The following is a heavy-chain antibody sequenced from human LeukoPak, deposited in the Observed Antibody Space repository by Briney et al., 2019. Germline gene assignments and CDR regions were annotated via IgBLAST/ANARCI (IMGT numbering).Heavy chain of an antibody. CDR3: AKCIAIVPGASLPLHY. V-gene: IGHV3-23*01. CDR1: GFTFSNYA. CDR2: ISGSGGSA. D-gene: IGHD2-2*01. Sequence: GGSLRLSCAASGFTFSNYAMSWVRQAPGKGLEWVSAISGSGGSAYYGDSVKGRFTSSRDNAKNTLYLQMNSLRAEDTAVYYCAKCIAIVPGASLPLHYWGQGTLVTVSS. J-gene: IGHJ4*02.